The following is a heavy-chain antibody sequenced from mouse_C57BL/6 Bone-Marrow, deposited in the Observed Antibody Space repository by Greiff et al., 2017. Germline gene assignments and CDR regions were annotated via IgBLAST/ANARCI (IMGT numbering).Heavy chain of an antibody. Sequence: VQLQQSGAELVRPGASVKLSCTASGFNIKDDYMHWVKQRPEQGLEWIGWIDPENGDTEYASKFQGKATITADTSSNTAYLHLSSLTSEDTAVYYCTLPGMDYWGQGTSVTVSS. CDR1: GFNIKDDY. V-gene: IGHV14-4*01. CDR3: TLPGMDY. J-gene: IGHJ4*01. CDR2: IDPENGDT.